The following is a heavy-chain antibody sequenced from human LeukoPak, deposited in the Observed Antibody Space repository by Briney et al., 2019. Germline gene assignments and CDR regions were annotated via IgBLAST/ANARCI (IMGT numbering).Heavy chain of an antibody. CDR1: GFTFSSYA. Sequence: GGSLRLSCAASGFTFSSYAMSWVRQAPGKGLEWVSAISGSGGSTYYADSVKGRFTISRDNSKNTLYLQMNSLRAEDTAVYYCARGTGFRSTSSLWYFDYWGQGTLVTVSS. V-gene: IGHV3-23*01. CDR2: ISGSGGST. CDR3: ARGTGFRSTSSLWYFDY. D-gene: IGHD2-2*01. J-gene: IGHJ4*02.